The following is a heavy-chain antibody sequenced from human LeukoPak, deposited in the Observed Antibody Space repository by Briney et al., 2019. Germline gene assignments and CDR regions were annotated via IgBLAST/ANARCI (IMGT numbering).Heavy chain of an antibody. Sequence: PSETLSLTCAVYGGSFSGYYWSWIRQPPGKGLEWIGEINHSGSTNYNPSLKSRVTISVDTSKNQFSLKLSSVTAADTAVYYCARVFSKNRFEGLYFWFDPWGQGTLVTVSS. J-gene: IGHJ5*02. CDR2: INHSGST. CDR1: GGSFSGYY. D-gene: IGHD3-10*01. V-gene: IGHV4-34*01. CDR3: ARVFSKNRFEGLYFWFDP.